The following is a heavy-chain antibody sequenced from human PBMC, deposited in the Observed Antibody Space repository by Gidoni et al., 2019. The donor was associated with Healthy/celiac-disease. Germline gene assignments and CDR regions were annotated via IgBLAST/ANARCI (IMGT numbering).Heavy chain of an antibody. D-gene: IGHD6-13*01. J-gene: IGHJ6*02. CDR2: INPSGGST. Sequence: QVQLVQSGAEVKKPGASVKVSCKASGYTFTSYYMHWVRQAPGQGLEWMGIINPSGGSTSYAQKCQGRVTMTRDTSTSTVYMELSSLRSEDTAVYYCARYPIAAAGTAYYYYYYGMDVWGQGTTVTVSS. CDR3: ARYPIAAAGTAYYYYYYGMDV. V-gene: IGHV1-46*03. CDR1: GYTFTSYY.